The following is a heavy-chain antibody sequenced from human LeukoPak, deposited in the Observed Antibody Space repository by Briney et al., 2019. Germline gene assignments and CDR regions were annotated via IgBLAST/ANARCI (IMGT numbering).Heavy chain of an antibody. V-gene: IGHV1-69*06. D-gene: IGHD3-22*01. CDR3: ARDLSPYYYASSGYSAVDY. CDR1: GGTFRSYA. CDR2: IIPIFGTA. Sequence: SVRVSCKASGGTFRSYAISWVRQAPGQGLGWMGRIIPIFGTANYAQKFQGRVTITADKSTSTAYMELSSLRSEDTAVYYCARDLSPYYYASSGYSAVDYWGQGTLVTVSS. J-gene: IGHJ4*02.